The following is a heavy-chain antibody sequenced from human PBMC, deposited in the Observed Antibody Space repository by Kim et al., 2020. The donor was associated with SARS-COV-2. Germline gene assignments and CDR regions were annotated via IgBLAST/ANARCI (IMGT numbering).Heavy chain of an antibody. CDR3: ARVKGYCSGGSCHGLDY. CDR1: GGSISSYY. CDR2: IYYSGST. V-gene: IGHV4-59*01. J-gene: IGHJ4*02. D-gene: IGHD2-15*01. Sequence: SETLSLTCTVSGGSISSYYWSWIRQPPGKGLEWIGYIYYSGSTNYNPSLKSRVTISVDTSKNQFSLKLSSVTAADTAVYYCARVKGYCSGGSCHGLDYWGQGTLVTVSS.